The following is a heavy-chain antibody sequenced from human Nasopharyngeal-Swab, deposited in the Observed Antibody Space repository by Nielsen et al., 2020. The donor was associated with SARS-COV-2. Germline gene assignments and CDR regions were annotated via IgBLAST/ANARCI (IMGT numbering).Heavy chain of an antibody. J-gene: IGHJ4*02. D-gene: IGHD3-22*01. V-gene: IGHV3-7*01. Sequence: GESLKISCAASGFTFSSHWMSWVRQAPGQGLEWVANIKQDGSEKYYVDSVKGRFTISRDNAKNSLYLQMNSLRAEDTAVYYCARGDDTTDYYEPFDSWGQGTLVTVSS. CDR2: IKQDGSEK. CDR3: ARGDDTTDYYEPFDS. CDR1: GFTFSSHW.